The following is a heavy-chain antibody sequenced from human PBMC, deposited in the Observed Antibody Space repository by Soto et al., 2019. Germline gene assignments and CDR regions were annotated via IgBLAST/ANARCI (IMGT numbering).Heavy chain of an antibody. CDR2: IYYSGST. CDR1: GGSISSGGYY. V-gene: IGHV4-31*03. J-gene: IGHJ5*02. D-gene: IGHD4-4*01. Sequence: QVQLQESGPGLVKPSQTLSLTCTVSGGSISSGGYYWSWIRQHPGKGLEWIGYIYYSGSTYYNPSLKSRVTISVDTSKNQFSLKLSSVTAADTAVYYCARQVGETVTNNWFDPWGQGTLVAVSS. CDR3: ARQVGETVTNNWFDP.